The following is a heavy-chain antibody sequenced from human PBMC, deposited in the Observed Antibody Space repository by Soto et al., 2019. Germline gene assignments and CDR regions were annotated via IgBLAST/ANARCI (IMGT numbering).Heavy chain of an antibody. V-gene: IGHV1-69*13. Sequence: SVKVSCKASGGTFSSYAISWVRQAPGQGLEWMGGIIPIFGTANYAQKFQGRVTITADESTSTAYMELSSLRSEDTAVYYCARAPRDILTGYYGWFDPWGQGTLVTVSS. CDR2: IIPIFGTA. D-gene: IGHD3-9*01. J-gene: IGHJ5*02. CDR3: ARAPRDILTGYYGWFDP. CDR1: GGTFSSYA.